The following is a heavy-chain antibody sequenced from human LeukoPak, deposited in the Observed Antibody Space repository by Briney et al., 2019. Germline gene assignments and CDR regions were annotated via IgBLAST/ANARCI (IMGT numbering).Heavy chain of an antibody. D-gene: IGHD3-10*01. CDR3: ARVPGLLLWFGELLNYMDV. CDR1: GYTFTGYY. J-gene: IGHJ6*03. V-gene: IGHV1-2*02. CDR2: INPNSGDT. Sequence: ASVKVSCKASGYTFTGYYIHWVRQAPGQGLEWMGWINPNSGDTNYAQKFQGRVTMTTDTSTSTAYMELRSLRSDDTAVYYCARVPGLLLWFGELLNYMDVWGKGTTVTISS.